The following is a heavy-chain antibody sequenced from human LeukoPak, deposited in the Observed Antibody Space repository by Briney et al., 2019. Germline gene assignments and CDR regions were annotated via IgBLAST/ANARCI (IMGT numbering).Heavy chain of an antibody. D-gene: IGHD1-26*01. V-gene: IGHV3-21*01. CDR1: GFTFSSYS. CDR3: ARKWEYYFDY. CDR2: ISSSSSYI. Sequence: GGSLRLSCAASGFTFSSYSMNWVRQAPGKGLEWVSSISSSSSYIYYVDSVKGRFTISRDNAKNSLYLQMNSLRAEDTAVYYCARKWEYYFDYWGQGTLVTVSS. J-gene: IGHJ4*02.